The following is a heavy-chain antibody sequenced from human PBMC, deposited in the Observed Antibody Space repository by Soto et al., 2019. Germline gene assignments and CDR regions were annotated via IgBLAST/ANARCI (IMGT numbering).Heavy chain of an antibody. J-gene: IGHJ4*02. D-gene: IGHD3-10*01. Sequence: QVQLVQSGSEVKKPGASLKVSCKASGYTFTSYGITWARQAPGQGLEWMGWISAYNGNTNYAQNVQGRVTMTTDTSXRTXYMELRTLISDDTAVYYCARGPYYYGSGSFYWGDYWGQGTLVTVSS. CDR3: ARGPYYYGSGSFYWGDY. CDR2: ISAYNGNT. V-gene: IGHV1-18*01. CDR1: GYTFTSYG.